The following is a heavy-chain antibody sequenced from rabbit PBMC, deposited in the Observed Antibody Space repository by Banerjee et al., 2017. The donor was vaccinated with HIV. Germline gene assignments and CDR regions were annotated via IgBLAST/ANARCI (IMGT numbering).Heavy chain of an antibody. Sequence: QEQLEESGGGLVQPEGSLTLICTASGFSFSSSYCMCWVRQAPGKGLEWIACIYAGSSGSTYYASWAKGRFTISKTSSTTVTLQMTSLTAADTATYFCARDIGYADYGYALNLWGQGTLVTVS. V-gene: IGHV1S45*01. CDR3: ARDIGYADYGYALNL. CDR1: GFSFSSSYC. CDR2: IYAGSSGST. D-gene: IGHD6-1*01. J-gene: IGHJ4*01.